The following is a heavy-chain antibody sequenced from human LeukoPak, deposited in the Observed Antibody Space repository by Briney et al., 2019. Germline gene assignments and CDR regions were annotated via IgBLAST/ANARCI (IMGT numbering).Heavy chain of an antibody. J-gene: IGHJ6*02. V-gene: IGHV4-59*08. CDR2: IYYSGST. CDR3: ARLGGRLGVIARYYYYGMDV. CDR1: GGSISSYY. Sequence: SETLSLTCTVSGGSISSYYWSWIRQPPGKGLEWIGYIYYSGSTNYNPSLKSRVTISVGTSKNQFSLKLSSVTAADTAVYYCARLGGRLGVIARYYYYGMDVWGQGTTVTVSS. D-gene: IGHD3-10*01.